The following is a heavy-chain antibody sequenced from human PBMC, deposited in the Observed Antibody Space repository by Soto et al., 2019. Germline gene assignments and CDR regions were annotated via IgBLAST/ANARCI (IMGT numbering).Heavy chain of an antibody. CDR3: AKQIGLTNWFDP. Sequence: EVQLLESGGGLVQPGGSLRLSCAASGLTFSSYAMTWVRQAPGKGLEWVSVISGSGGSTYYADSVKGRFTISRENSKNTLYLQMNSLRAEDTAVYYCAKQIGLTNWFDPWGQGTPVTVSS. D-gene: IGHD2-21*01. CDR2: ISGSGGST. CDR1: GLTFSSYA. J-gene: IGHJ5*02. V-gene: IGHV3-23*01.